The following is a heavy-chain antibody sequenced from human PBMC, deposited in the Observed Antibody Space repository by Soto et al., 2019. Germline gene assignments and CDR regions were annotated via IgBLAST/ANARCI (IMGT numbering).Heavy chain of an antibody. Sequence: EVQLLESGGGLVQPGGSLRLSCAASGFTFSSYAMSWVRQAPGKGLEWVSAISGSGGSTYYADSVKGRFTISRDNSKNTLYLQMNSLRAEDTAVYYCAKDAGAHKAVAPPYYFDYWGQGTLVTVSS. V-gene: IGHV3-23*01. J-gene: IGHJ4*02. D-gene: IGHD6-19*01. CDR1: GFTFSSYA. CDR2: ISGSGGST. CDR3: AKDAGAHKAVAPPYYFDY.